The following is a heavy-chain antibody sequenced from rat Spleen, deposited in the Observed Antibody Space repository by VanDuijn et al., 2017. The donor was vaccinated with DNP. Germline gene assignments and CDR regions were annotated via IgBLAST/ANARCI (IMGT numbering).Heavy chain of an antibody. J-gene: IGHJ3*01. CDR2: ISTVGDNA. V-gene: IGHV5-27*01. CDR3: TTDNSGLNWFAF. CDR1: GFTFNKYG. D-gene: IGHD4-3*01. Sequence: EVQLVESGGGLVQPGGSLKLSCAASGFTFNKYGMAWVRQAPTKGLEWVGSISTVGDNAYYRDSVKGRFTISRDHAKPSLYLQMDSLRSEDTATYYCTTDNSGLNWFAFWGQGTLVTVSS.